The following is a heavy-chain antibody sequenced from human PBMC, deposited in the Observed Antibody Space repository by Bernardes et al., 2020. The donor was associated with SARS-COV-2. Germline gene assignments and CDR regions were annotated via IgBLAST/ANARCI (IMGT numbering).Heavy chain of an antibody. Sequence: GGSLRLSCAASGFTFTNSWMHWVRQAPGKGLVWVSRINSYGRTTSYADSVKGRFTISRDNAKNTLYLQMNSLRAEDTAVYSCARRVSGDGYYYFDYWGQGTLVTVSS. V-gene: IGHV3-74*01. CDR2: INSYGRTT. D-gene: IGHD5-12*01. CDR3: ARRVSGDGYYYFDY. CDR1: GFTFTNSW. J-gene: IGHJ4*02.